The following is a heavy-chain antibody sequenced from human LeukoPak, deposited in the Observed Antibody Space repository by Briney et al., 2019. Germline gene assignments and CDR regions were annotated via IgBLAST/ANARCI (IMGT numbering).Heavy chain of an antibody. CDR3: ARTLQGGYISAMDV. CDR1: GYTFTSYD. CDR2: MNPNSGNT. Sequence: ASVKVSCKASGYTFTSYDINWVRQATGQGLEWMGWMNPNSGNTGYAQKFQGRVTITRNTSISTAYMELSSLRSDDTAVYYCARTLQGGYISAMDVWGKGTTVTVSS. V-gene: IGHV1-8*03. D-gene: IGHD3-16*02. J-gene: IGHJ6*03.